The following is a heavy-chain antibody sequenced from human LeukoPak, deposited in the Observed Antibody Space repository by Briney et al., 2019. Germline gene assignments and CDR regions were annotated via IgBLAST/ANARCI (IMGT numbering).Heavy chain of an antibody. D-gene: IGHD3-10*01. CDR1: GGPFSHRY. V-gene: IGHV4-34*01. CDR3: ARGLWFGDSGGAHP. CDR2: IDHRGNA. Sequence: SETLSLTCAVYGGPFSHRYWRWVRQPPGKGLEWIGEIDHRGNANYNPSLKGRVTISVDTSKNQFSLNLSSVTAADTAVYYCARGLWFGDSGGAHPWGQGILVTVSS. J-gene: IGHJ5*02.